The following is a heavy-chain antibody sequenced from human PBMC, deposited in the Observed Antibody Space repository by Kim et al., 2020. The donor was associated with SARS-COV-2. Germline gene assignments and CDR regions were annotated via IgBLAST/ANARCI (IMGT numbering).Heavy chain of an antibody. Sequence: WSSGSIGYADSVKGRFTISRDNAKNSLYLQMNSLRAEDTALYYCANHGGYWGQGTLVTVSS. CDR3: ANHGGY. CDR2: WSSGSI. J-gene: IGHJ4*02. V-gene: IGHV3-9*01. D-gene: IGHD3-10*01.